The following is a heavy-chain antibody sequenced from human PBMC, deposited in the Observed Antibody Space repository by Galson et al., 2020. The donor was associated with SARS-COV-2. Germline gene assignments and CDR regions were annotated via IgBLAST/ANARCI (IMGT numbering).Heavy chain of an antibody. D-gene: IGHD2-15*01. J-gene: IGHJ4*02. V-gene: IGHV4-59*01. CDR1: GGSISMYY. Sequence: SETLSLTCSVSGGSISMYYWTWIRQSPGKGLAWIGYVFSSGSTNYNPSLKSRVTMSVDTSRNQFSLNLRSVTAADTAVYYCVRYCSGGNCYAGSLDYWGQGTLVTVSS. CDR3: VRYCSGGNCYAGSLDY. CDR2: VFSSGST.